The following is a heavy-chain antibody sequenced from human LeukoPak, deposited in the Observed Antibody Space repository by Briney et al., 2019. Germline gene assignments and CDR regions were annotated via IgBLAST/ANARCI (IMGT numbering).Heavy chain of an antibody. J-gene: IGHJ6*03. CDR2: INPSGGST. CDR3: ARGPSITMVRGGQWYYYMDV. V-gene: IGHV1-46*01. D-gene: IGHD3-10*01. Sequence: ASVKVSCKASGYTFTSYYMHWVRQAPGQGLEWMGLINPSGGSTNYAQKFQGRVTMTRDTSTGTVYMELSSLRSEDTAVYYCARGPSITMVRGGQWYYYMDVWGKGTTVTISS. CDR1: GYTFTSYY.